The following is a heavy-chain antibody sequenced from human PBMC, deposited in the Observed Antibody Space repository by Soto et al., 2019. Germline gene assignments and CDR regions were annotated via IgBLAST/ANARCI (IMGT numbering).Heavy chain of an antibody. V-gene: IGHV3-48*02. D-gene: IGHD3-22*01. CDR1: GFTFSSYS. CDR3: AREAPTMIVVVTAYFDY. Sequence: PGGSLRLSCAASGFTFSSYSMNWVRQAPGKGLEWVSYISSSSSTIYYADSVKGRFTISRDNAKNSLYLQMNSLRDEDTAVYYCAREAPTMIVVVTAYFDYWGQGTLVTSPQ. J-gene: IGHJ4*02. CDR2: ISSSSSTI.